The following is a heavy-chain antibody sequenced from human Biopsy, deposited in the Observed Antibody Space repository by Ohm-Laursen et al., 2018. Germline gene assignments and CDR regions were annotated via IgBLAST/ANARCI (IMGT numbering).Heavy chain of an antibody. D-gene: IGHD3-3*01. CDR1: GFSFSDYH. CDR2: ISGGGTI. V-gene: IGHV3-11*01. CDR3: ARDLYDFCGGCPFDP. Sequence: SLRLSCAASGFSFSDYHMRWIRQAPGRGLEWVSYISGGGTIYYADPVKGRFTISRDNSKNTLYLQMNSLRAEDTAMYYCARDLYDFCGGCPFDPWGQGTLVTVS. J-gene: IGHJ5*02.